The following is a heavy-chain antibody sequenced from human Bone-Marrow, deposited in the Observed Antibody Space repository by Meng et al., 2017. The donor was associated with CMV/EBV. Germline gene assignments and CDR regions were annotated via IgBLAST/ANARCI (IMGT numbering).Heavy chain of an antibody. Sequence: ASVKVSCKTSGYTFNSYGINWVRQAPGQGLEWMGWINPNSGGTNYAQKFQGRVTMTRDTSISTAYMELSRLRSDDTAVYYCARGFGYDFWSGYYPQGDYWGQGTLVTVSS. D-gene: IGHD3-3*01. CDR1: GYTFNSYG. CDR2: INPNSGGT. CDR3: ARGFGYDFWSGYYPQGDY. J-gene: IGHJ4*02. V-gene: IGHV1-2*02.